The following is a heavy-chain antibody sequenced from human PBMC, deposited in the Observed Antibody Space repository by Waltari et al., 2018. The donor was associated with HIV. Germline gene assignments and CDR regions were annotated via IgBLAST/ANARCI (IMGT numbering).Heavy chain of an antibody. D-gene: IGHD5-12*01. CDR3: ARVATRAYYYGMDV. CDR1: GGSFSGYY. J-gene: IGHJ6*02. Sequence: QVQLQQWGAGLLKPSETLSLTCAVYGGSFSGYYWSWSRQPPGKGLEWIGEINHSGSTNYNPSLKSRVTISVDTSKNQFSLKLSSVTAADTAVYYCARVATRAYYYGMDVWGQGTTVTVSS. CDR2: INHSGST. V-gene: IGHV4-34*01.